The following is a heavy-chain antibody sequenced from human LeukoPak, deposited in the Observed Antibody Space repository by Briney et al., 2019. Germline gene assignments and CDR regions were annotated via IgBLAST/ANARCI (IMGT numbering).Heavy chain of an antibody. CDR2: IRHDGSNE. J-gene: IGHJ4*02. V-gene: IGHV3-30*02. Sequence: GGSLRLSCVVSGFTFSSYGMHWVRHAAGKGLEWVAFIRHDGSNEYYADSVKGRFTVSRDNSKNTLFLQMNSLRVEEMAVYYCAKEVHPYDSGTYYFDYWGRGTLVTVSS. D-gene: IGHD3-10*01. CDR3: AKEVHPYDSGTYYFDY. CDR1: GFTFSSYG.